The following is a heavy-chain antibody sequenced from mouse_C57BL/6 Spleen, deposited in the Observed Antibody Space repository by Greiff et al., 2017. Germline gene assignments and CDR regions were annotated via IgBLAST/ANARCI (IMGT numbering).Heavy chain of an antibody. D-gene: IGHD4-1*01. Sequence: VQLQQPGAELVKPGASVKLSCKASGYTFTSYWMNWVKQRPGQGLEWIGMIHPNSGSTNYNEKFKSKATLTVDKSSSTAYMQLSSLTCEDSAVYYCAPTGTGGYWGQGTTLTVAS. V-gene: IGHV1-64*01. CDR2: IHPNSGST. CDR3: APTGTGGY. CDR1: GYTFTSYW. J-gene: IGHJ2*01.